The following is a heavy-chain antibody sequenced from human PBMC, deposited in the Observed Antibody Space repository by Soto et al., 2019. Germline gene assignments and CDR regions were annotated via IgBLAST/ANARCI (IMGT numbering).Heavy chain of an antibody. D-gene: IGHD6-19*01. CDR3: ARYAVAGNGGVRFDY. Sequence: QVQLQESGPGLVKPSETLSLTCTVSGGSISSYYWSWIRQPPGKGLEWIGYIYYSGSTNYNPSLTCGVAKSVATSMNQFSLKLRSVTAADAAVYYCARYAVAGNGGVRFDYWGQGTLVTVSS. CDR2: IYYSGST. V-gene: IGHV4-59*01. CDR1: GGSISSYY. J-gene: IGHJ4*02.